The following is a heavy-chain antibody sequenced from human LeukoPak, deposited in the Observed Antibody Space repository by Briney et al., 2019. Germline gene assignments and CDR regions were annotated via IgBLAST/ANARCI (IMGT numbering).Heavy chain of an antibody. D-gene: IGHD3-3*02. CDR2: IKEDGSEK. CDR1: GFTFTNHW. CDR3: AKSGSSVFWS. J-gene: IGHJ5*02. Sequence: GGSLRLSCAASGFTFTNHWMSWVRRAPGKGLEWVANIKEDGSEKYYVDSVKGRFTVSRDNVKNSLFLQMNSLRVDDTAVYYCAKSGSSVFWSWGQGTLVTVSS. V-gene: IGHV3-7*03.